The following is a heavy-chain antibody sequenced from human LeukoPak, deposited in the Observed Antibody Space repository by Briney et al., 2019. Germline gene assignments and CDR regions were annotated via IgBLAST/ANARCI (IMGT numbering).Heavy chain of an antibody. J-gene: IGHJ4*02. CDR1: GFTFSSYA. CDR2: ISGGGGST. V-gene: IGHV3-23*01. D-gene: IGHD6-19*01. Sequence: GASLRLSCAASGFTFSSYAMSWVPQAPGKGLEWVSAISGGGGSTYYADSVKGRFTISRDNSKNTLYLQMNSLRAEDTAVYYCAKDKGDSSGWLNFDYWGQGTLVTVSS. CDR3: AKDKGDSSGWLNFDY.